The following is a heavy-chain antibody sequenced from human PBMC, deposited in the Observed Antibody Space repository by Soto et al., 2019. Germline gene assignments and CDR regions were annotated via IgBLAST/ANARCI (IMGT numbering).Heavy chain of an antibody. Sequence: SVKVSCKASGGTFSSYAISWVRQAPGQGLEWMGGTIPIFGTANYAQKFQGRVTITADESTSTAYMELSSLRSEDTAVYYCARSESPYSSHIMGAFDIWGQGTVVTVSS. CDR1: GGTFSSYA. D-gene: IGHD6-13*01. CDR2: TIPIFGTA. CDR3: ARSESPYSSHIMGAFDI. V-gene: IGHV1-69*13. J-gene: IGHJ3*02.